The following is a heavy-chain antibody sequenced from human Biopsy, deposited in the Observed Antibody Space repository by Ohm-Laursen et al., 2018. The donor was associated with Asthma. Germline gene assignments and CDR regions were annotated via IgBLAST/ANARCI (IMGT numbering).Heavy chain of an antibody. Sequence: SLRLSCAASGFRFDDYAMYWVRQAPGKGLEWVAGISWNSGNIGYAVSVKGRSIVSRDNVKNSLYLQMNSLRAEDTALYYCAKDMGAGGNDPDSFIGYYGMDVWGQGTTVTVSS. CDR2: ISWNSGNI. D-gene: IGHD3-16*01. CDR1: GFRFDDYA. V-gene: IGHV3-9*01. J-gene: IGHJ6*02. CDR3: AKDMGAGGNDPDSFIGYYGMDV.